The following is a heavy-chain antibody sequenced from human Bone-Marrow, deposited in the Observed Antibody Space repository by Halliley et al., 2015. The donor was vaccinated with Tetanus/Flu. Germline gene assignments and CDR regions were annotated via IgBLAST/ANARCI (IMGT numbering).Heavy chain of an antibody. V-gene: IGHV1-24*01. D-gene: IGHD6-13*01. CDR2: FEPEHGET. J-gene: IGHJ6*02. CDR3: ATSHSNNWYFVHGMDV. Sequence: GGFEPEHGETIYSQKFQGRVTMTEDTSSNTGYMELTNLRSEDTAVYYCATSHSNNWYFVHGMDVWGQGTTVTVSS.